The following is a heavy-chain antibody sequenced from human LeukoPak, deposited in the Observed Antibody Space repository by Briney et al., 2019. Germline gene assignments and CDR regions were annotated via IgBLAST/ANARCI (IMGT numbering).Heavy chain of an antibody. J-gene: IGHJ4*02. CDR3: ARESETEYCFDY. CDR2: IYSGGST. V-gene: IGHV3-66*01. Sequence: GGSLRLSCAASGFTVSSNYMSWVRQAPGKGLEWVSVIYSGGSTYYADSVKGRFTISGDNSKNTLYLQMNSLRAEDTAVYYCARESETEYCFDYWGQGTLVTVSS. CDR1: GFTVSSNY. D-gene: IGHD2-21*02.